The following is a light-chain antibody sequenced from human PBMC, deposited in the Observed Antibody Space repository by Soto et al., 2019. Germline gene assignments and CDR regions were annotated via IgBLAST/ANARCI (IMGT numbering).Light chain of an antibody. V-gene: IGKV3-20*01. CDR2: GAS. CDR1: QSVSSNY. CDR3: HQYGRSAET. Sequence: DIVLTQSPGTLSLSPGERATLSCRATQSVSSNYLAWYQQKPGQAPRLLIHGASSRATGVPDRFSGSGSGTDFTLTISRLEPEDFAVYYCHQYGRSAETFGQGTKVDIK. J-gene: IGKJ1*01.